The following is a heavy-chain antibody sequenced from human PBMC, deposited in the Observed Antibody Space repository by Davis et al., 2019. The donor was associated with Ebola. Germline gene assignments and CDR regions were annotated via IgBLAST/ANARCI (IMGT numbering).Heavy chain of an antibody. J-gene: IGHJ6*02. V-gene: IGHV3-53*01. CDR2: IYSGGST. CDR3: AREPHYDILTGYYGGMDV. CDR1: GFTVSSNY. D-gene: IGHD3-9*01. Sequence: ESLKISCAASGFTVSSNYMRWVRQPPGKGLGWVSVIYSGGSTYYADSVKGRFTISRDNAKNSLYLQMNSLRAEDTAVYYCAREPHYDILTGYYGGMDVWGQGTTVTVSS.